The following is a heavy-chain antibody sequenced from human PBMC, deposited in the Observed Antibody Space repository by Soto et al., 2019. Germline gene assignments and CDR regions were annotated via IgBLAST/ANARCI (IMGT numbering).Heavy chain of an antibody. Sequence: SATLSLTCNVSCGSIYTYYWNWIRQSPGKGLEWIGYIYSSGSTLYNPSLKSRVIISVDTSMNQFSLKLSSVTAADTAVYYCARDSLALFDSWGQGTLVTVSS. CDR1: CGSIYTYY. D-gene: IGHD5-12*01. CDR3: ARDSLALFDS. J-gene: IGHJ4*02. V-gene: IGHV4-59*01. CDR2: IYSSGST.